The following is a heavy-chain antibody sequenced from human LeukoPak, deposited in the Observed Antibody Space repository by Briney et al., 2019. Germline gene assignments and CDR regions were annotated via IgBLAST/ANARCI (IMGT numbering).Heavy chain of an antibody. CDR3: ARDGDYYDSSGPSYYFDY. CDR2: ISYGGSNK. CDR1: GFTFSSYA. J-gene: IGHJ4*02. V-gene: IGHV3-30-3*01. D-gene: IGHD3-22*01. Sequence: GGSLRLSCAASGFTFSSYAMHWVRQAPGKGLEWVAVISYGGSNKYYADSVKGRFTISRDNSKNTLYLQMNSLRAEDTAVYYCARDGDYYDSSGPSYYFDYWGQGTLVTVSS.